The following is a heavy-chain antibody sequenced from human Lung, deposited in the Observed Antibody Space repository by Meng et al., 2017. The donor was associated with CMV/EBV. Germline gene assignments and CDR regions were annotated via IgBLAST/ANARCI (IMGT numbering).Heavy chain of an antibody. CDR2: IKQDGSEK. V-gene: IGHV3-7*01. CDR1: GFTFSRYW. CDR3: ARVRYSEGMCYYYGMDV. J-gene: IGHJ6*02. Sequence: GESXKISCAASGFTFSRYWLSWVRQAPGKGLEWVANIKQDGSEKYYVDSVKGRFTISRDNAKNSLYMQMKSLRAEDTAVYYCARVRYSEGMCYYYGMDVWXQGTTVTVSS. D-gene: IGHD3-16*02.